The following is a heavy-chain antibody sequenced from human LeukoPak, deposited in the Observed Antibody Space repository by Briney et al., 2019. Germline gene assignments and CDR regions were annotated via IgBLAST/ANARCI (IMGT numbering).Heavy chain of an antibody. D-gene: IGHD1-1*01. Sequence: GGSLRLSCAASVFTFSSYWMHWVRQAPGKGLVWVSGISWKSGSIGYADSVKGRFTISRNNAKSCMYLQMNGMRAEDTALYYCAKEFFFKSTTYYFDYWGQGTLVPVS. V-gene: IGHV3-9*01. J-gene: IGHJ4*02. CDR2: ISWKSGSI. CDR3: AKEFFFKSTTYYFDY. CDR1: VFTFSSYW.